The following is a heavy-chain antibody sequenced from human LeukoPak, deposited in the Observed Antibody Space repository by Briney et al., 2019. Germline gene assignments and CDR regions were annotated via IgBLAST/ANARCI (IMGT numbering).Heavy chain of an antibody. D-gene: IGHD1-26*01. CDR2: IYYSGST. Sequence: SETLSLTCTVSGYSISSGYYWGWIRQTPGKGLEWIGSIYYSGSTYYNPSLKSRVTISVDTSKKQFSLKLSSVTAADTAVYYCARTGGSFYYYYYMDVWAKGTTVTVSS. CDR1: GYSISSGYY. CDR3: ARTGGSFYYYYYMDV. J-gene: IGHJ6*03. V-gene: IGHV4-38-2*02.